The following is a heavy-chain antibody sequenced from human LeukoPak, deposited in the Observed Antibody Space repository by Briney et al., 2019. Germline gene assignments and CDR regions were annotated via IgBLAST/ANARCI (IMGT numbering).Heavy chain of an antibody. Sequence: GASVKVLCKASGYTFTGYYLHWVRQAPGQGLEWMGWINPKSGGTNSAQKFQGRVTMTTDTSISTAYMEMSRLRSGDTAVYYCEFWSGYYGHDYWGQGTLVTVSS. J-gene: IGHJ4*02. V-gene: IGHV1-2*02. CDR1: GYTFTGYY. CDR3: EFWSGYYGHDY. D-gene: IGHD3-3*01. CDR2: INPKSGGT.